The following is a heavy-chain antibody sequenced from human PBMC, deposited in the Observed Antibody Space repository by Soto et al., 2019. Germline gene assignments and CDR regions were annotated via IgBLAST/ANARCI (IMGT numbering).Heavy chain of an antibody. CDR3: AKSGLELFYFDY. CDR1: GFTFSTYG. D-gene: IGHD1-7*01. J-gene: IGHJ4*02. Sequence: VQLVESGGGVVQPGRSLRLSCVASGFTFSTYGLHWVRQAPGKGLEWVAVISYDGSGKKFADSVKGRFTISRDNSKNTVYLQMNSLRAEDTAVYHCAKSGLELFYFDYWGQGTLVTVSS. V-gene: IGHV3-30*18. CDR2: ISYDGSGK.